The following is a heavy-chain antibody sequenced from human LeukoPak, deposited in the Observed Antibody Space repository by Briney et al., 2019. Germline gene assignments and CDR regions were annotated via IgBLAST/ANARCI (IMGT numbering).Heavy chain of an antibody. V-gene: IGHV3-73*01. CDR1: GFTFSSYE. CDR2: IGSRVNSYAT. Sequence: GGSLRLSCAASGFTFSSYEMNWVRQASGKGLEWVGRIGSRVNSYATAYAASVKGRFLISRDDSKNTAYLQMNSLTTEDTAVYYFSYKASPGDFDSWGQGTLATVSS. D-gene: IGHD7-27*01. J-gene: IGHJ4*02. CDR3: SYKASPGDFDS.